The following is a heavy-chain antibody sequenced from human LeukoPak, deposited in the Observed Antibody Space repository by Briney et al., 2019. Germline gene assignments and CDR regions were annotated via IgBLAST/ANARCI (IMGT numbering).Heavy chain of an antibody. J-gene: IGHJ4*02. CDR1: GFTFSSYA. D-gene: IGHD1-7*01. Sequence: GGSLRLSCAASGFTFSSYAMHWVRQAPGKGLEWVAVISYDGSNKYYADSMKGRFTISRDNSKNTLYLQMNNLRAEDTAVYYCAKDRACGQWNCQGSDYWGQGTLVTVSS. CDR3: AKDRACGQWNCQGSDY. V-gene: IGHV3-30*04. CDR2: ISYDGSNK.